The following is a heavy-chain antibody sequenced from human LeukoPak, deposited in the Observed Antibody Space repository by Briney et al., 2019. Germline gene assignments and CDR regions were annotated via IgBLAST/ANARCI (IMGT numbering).Heavy chain of an antibody. CDR3: ARNIGVTYGGVIVYDY. CDR2: IDWDDDK. V-gene: IGHV2-70*11. J-gene: IGHJ4*02. CDR1: GFSLSTSGMS. D-gene: IGHD3-16*02. Sequence: VSGPALLKPTQTVTLTCTFSGFSLSTSGMSVSWIRQSPGKALDWLARIDWDDDKYYTTSLKTRLSISKDTSKNQVVLTMTNMDPVDTATYYCARNIGVTYGGVIVYDYWGPGTLVIVSS.